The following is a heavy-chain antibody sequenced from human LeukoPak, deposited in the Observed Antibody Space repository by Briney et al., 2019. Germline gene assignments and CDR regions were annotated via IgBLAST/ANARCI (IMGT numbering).Heavy chain of an antibody. V-gene: IGHV3-23*01. CDR3: AKGDYDILTGYFEPGFDP. CDR1: GFTFSSYA. J-gene: IGHJ5*02. CDR2: ISGSGGST. D-gene: IGHD3-9*01. Sequence: GGSLRLSCAASGFTFSSYAMSWVRQAPGKGLEWVSAISGSGGSTYYADSVKGRFTISRDNSKNTLYLQMNSLRAEDTAVYYCAKGDYDILTGYFEPGFDPWGQGTLVTVSS.